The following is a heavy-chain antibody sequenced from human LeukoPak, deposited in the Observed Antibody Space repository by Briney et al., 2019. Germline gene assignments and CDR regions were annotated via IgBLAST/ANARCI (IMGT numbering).Heavy chain of an antibody. CDR3: AKGAMVRGVLDY. D-gene: IGHD3-10*01. CDR2: ISNSGEST. V-gene: IGHV3-23*01. Sequence: GGSLRLSCAASGFTFSSYAMNWVRQAPGKGLEWVSTISNSGESTYYADSVKGRFTISRDNSKNTLFLQMNSLRAEDTAVYYCAKGAMVRGVLDYWGQGTLATVSS. J-gene: IGHJ4*02. CDR1: GFTFSSYA.